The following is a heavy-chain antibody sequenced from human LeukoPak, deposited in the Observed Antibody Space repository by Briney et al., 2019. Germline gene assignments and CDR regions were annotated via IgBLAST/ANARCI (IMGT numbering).Heavy chain of an antibody. CDR1: GFTFSTYG. D-gene: IGHD1-26*01. CDR2: ITDEGSNK. CDR3: AKELFQWANADY. V-gene: IGHV3-30*02. J-gene: IGHJ4*02. Sequence: GGSLRLSCAASGFTFSTYGMHWVRQTPSKGLEWVTFITDEGSNKYYTDSVKGRFTISRDNSKNTLYLQMNSLRAEDTAVYYCAKELFQWANADYWGQGTLVTVSS.